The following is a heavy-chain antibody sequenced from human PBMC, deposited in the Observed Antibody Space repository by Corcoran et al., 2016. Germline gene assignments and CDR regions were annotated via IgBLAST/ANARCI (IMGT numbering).Heavy chain of an antibody. J-gene: IGHJ4*02. CDR1: GDRVSSNSAG. Sequence: QVQLQQSGPGLVKPSQTLSLTCAISGDRVSSNSAGWNWIRQSPSRGLEWLGRTYYRSKWYKDYAESVKSRITIKPDTSKNQFSLQLNSVTPEDTAVYYCARGGGSIADWGQGTLVTVSS. CDR2: TYYRSKWYK. D-gene: IGHD6-6*01. CDR3: ARGGGSIAD. V-gene: IGHV6-1*01.